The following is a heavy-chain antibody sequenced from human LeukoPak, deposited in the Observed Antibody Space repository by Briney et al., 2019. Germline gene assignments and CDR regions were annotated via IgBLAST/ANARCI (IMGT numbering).Heavy chain of an antibody. Sequence: GGSLRLSCAASGFTFSGSAMHWVRQASGKGLEWVGRIRSKANSYATAYAASVKGRFTISRDDSKNTAYLQMNSLKTEDTAVYYCTRQVVADNGFGYWGQGTLVTVSS. D-gene: IGHD2-15*01. CDR1: GFTFSGSA. CDR3: TRQVVADNGFGY. V-gene: IGHV3-73*01. J-gene: IGHJ4*02. CDR2: IRSKANSYAT.